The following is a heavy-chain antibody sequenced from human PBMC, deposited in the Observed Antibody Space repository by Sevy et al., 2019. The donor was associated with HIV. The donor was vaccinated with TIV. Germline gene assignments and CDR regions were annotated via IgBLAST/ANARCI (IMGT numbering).Heavy chain of an antibody. CDR1: GFTLSTYS. V-gene: IGHV3-21*06. D-gene: IGHD6-13*01. J-gene: IGHJ6*02. Sequence: GGSLRLSCAASGFTLSTYSMNWVRQAPGKGLEWVSSISSSSSYIYSADSVKGRFTISRDNAKNSLYLQMSSLRAEDTAAYYCAREGLAAAGTNPYYYYGMDVWGQGTMDTVSS. CDR2: ISSSSSYI. CDR3: AREGLAAAGTNPYYYYGMDV.